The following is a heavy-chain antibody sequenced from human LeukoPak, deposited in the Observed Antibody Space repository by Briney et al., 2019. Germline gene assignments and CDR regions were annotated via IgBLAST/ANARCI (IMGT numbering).Heavy chain of an antibody. V-gene: IGHV3-21*01. CDR2: ISSGSSYI. CDR3: ARVRSLYYYYGMDV. J-gene: IGHJ6*02. CDR1: GFTFSSYS. D-gene: IGHD3-10*01. Sequence: GGSLRLSCAASGFTFSSYSMNWARQAPGKGLEWVSSISSGSSYIYYADSVKGRFTISRDNAKNSLYLQMNSLRAEDTAVYYCARVRSLYYYYGMDVWGQGTTVTVSS.